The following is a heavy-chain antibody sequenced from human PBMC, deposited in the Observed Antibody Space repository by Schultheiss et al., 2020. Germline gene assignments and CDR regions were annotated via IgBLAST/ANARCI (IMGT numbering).Heavy chain of an antibody. J-gene: IGHJ6*04. CDR1: GGSISSNSYY. Sequence: SQTLSLTCTVSGGSISSNSYYWGWIRQPPGKGLEWIGSIYYSGSTNYNPSLKSRVTMSVDTSKNQFSLKLSPVTAADTAVYYCARELYWERGYLDYYYYGMDVLGEATTVIVSS. CDR2: IYYSGST. CDR3: ARELYWERGYLDYYYYGMDV. V-gene: IGHV4-39*07. D-gene: IGHD3-16*01.